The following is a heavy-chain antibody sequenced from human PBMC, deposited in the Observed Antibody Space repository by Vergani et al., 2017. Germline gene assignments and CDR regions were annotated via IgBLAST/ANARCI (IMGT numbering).Heavy chain of an antibody. CDR1: GFSLSTSGMR. CDR2: IDWDDDK. CDR3: ALEYYYDSSGYYYFDY. V-gene: IGHV2-70*04. J-gene: IGHJ4*02. D-gene: IGHD3-22*01. Sequence: QVTLKESGPALVKPTQTLTLTCTFSGFSLSTSGMRASWIRQPPGKALEWLARIDWDDDKFYSTSLKTRLTISKDTSKNQVVLTMTNMDPVDTATYYCALEYYYDSSGYYYFDYWGQGTLVTVSS.